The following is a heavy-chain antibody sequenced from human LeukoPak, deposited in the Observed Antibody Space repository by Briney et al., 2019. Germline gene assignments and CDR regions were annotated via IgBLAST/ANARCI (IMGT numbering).Heavy chain of an antibody. V-gene: IGHV4-59*01. CDR3: ARAPQSMVLDY. CDR2: IYYSGST. CDR1: GGSISSYY. J-gene: IGHJ4*02. Sequence: SETLSLTCTVSGGSISSYYWSWIRQPPGKGLEWIGYIYYSGSTNYNPSLKSRVTISVDTSKNQFSLKLSSVTAADTAVYYCARAPQSMVLDYWGQGTLVTVSS. D-gene: IGHD3-10*01.